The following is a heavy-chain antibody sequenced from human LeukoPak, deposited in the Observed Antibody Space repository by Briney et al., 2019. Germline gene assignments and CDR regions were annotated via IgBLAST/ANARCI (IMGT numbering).Heavy chain of an antibody. CDR3: ARGIRC. Sequence: GGSLRLSCVASGFTFSSYWMSWVRQAPGKGLERVANIKQDGSEKYYVDSVKGRFTISRDNAKNSLYLQMNSLRAEDTAVYYCARGIRCWGQGTLVTVSS. J-gene: IGHJ4*02. CDR1: GFTFSSYW. V-gene: IGHV3-7*01. CDR2: IKQDGSEK.